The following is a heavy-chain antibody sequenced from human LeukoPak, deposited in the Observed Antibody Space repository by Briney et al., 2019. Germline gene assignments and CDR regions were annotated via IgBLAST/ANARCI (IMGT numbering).Heavy chain of an antibody. J-gene: IGHJ4*02. D-gene: IGHD3-22*01. Sequence: PGGSLRLSCAAPGFTFSSYEMNWVRQAPGKGLEWVSYISSSGSTIYYADSVKGRFTISRDNAKNSLYLQMNSLRAEDTAVYYCARDGYYYDSSGYSPFDYWGQGTLVTVSS. V-gene: IGHV3-48*03. CDR2: ISSSGSTI. CDR1: GFTFSSYE. CDR3: ARDGYYYDSSGYSPFDY.